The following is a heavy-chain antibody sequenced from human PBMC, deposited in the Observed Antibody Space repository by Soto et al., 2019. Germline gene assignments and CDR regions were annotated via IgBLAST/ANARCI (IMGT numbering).Heavy chain of an antibody. V-gene: IGHV1-2*02. CDR1: GYTFTGYY. CDR3: ARANVDTAMDNRDY. J-gene: IGHJ4*02. D-gene: IGHD5-18*01. CDR2: INPKSGGT. Sequence: ASVKVSCKAAGYTFTGYYMHWVRQAPGQGLEWMGWINPKSGGTNYAQKFQGRVTMTTDTSTSTAYMELRSLRSDDTAVYYCARANVDTAMDNRDYWGQGTLVTVSS.